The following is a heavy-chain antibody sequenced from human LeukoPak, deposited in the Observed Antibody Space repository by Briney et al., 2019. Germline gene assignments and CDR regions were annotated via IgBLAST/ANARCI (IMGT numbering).Heavy chain of an antibody. J-gene: IGHJ4*02. D-gene: IGHD3-22*01. V-gene: IGHV3-21*01. CDR2: ISTSSSYI. Sequence: GGSLRLSCAASGFTFSSYSMNGVRHAPGKGLEWVSSISTSSSYIYYADSVKGRFTISRDNAKNSLYLQMNSLRAEDTAVYYCARVLHRRNYDSSVYYGYWGQGTLVTVSS. CDR3: ARVLHRRNYDSSVYYGY. CDR1: GFTFSSYS.